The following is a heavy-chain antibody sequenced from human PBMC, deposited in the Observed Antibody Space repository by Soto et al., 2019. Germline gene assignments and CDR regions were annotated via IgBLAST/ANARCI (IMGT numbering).Heavy chain of an antibody. J-gene: IGHJ5*02. V-gene: IGHV4-59*01. Sequence: PSETLSLTCTVPGGSISSDYWSWVRQPPGKGLEYIGYIHYGGSTNYNPSLKGRVTISIDTSKSQFSLKLSSVTAADTAVYYCARATHRTPNWLDPWGQGTLVTVSS. CDR1: GGSISSDY. CDR2: IHYGGST. CDR3: ARATHRTPNWLDP.